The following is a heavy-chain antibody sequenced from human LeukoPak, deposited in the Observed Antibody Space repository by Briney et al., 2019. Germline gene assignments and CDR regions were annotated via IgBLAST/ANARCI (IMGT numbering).Heavy chain of an antibody. J-gene: IGHJ3*02. CDR1: GFTFDDYA. D-gene: IGHD4-17*01. CDR3: AKDNKGYGDSNAFDI. Sequence: PGRSLRLSCAASGFTFDDYAMHWVRQAPGKGLEWVSGISWNSGSIGYADSVKGRFTISRDNAKNSLYLQMNSLRAEDTALYYCAKDNKGYGDSNAFDIWGQGTIVTVSS. CDR2: ISWNSGSI. V-gene: IGHV3-9*01.